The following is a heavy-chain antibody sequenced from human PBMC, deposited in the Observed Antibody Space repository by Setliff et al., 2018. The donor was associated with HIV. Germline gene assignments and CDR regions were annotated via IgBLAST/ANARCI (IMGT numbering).Heavy chain of an antibody. CDR1: GYTLTELS. D-gene: IGHD3-22*01. V-gene: IGHV1-24*01. Sequence: ASVKVSCKVSGYTLTELSMHWVRQAPGKGLEWMGGFDPEDVETIYAQKFQGRVTMTEDTSTDTAYMELNSLRSEDTAMYYCATVRAYYYDSSGQEYFQHWGQGTLGTVSS. CDR3: ATVRAYYYDSSGQEYFQH. J-gene: IGHJ1*01. CDR2: FDPEDVET.